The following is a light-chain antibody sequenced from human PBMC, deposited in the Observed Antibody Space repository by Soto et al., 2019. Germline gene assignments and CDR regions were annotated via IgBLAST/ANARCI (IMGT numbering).Light chain of an antibody. CDR2: GAS. Sequence: EIVMTQSPATLSVSPGERATLSCRASQSVSSNLAWYQQKPGQTPRLLIYGASTRATGFPARLSGSGSGTEFTLTISSLQTEDFSVYYCQLDNSWPLTCGGGNKMEIK. CDR3: QLDNSWPLT. J-gene: IGKJ4*01. CDR1: QSVSSN. V-gene: IGKV3-15*01.